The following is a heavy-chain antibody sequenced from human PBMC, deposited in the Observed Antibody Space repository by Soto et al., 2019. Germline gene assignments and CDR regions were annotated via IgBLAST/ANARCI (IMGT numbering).Heavy chain of an antibody. D-gene: IGHD5-12*01. J-gene: IGHJ4*02. V-gene: IGHV3-64*01. CDR1: GFTFSSYA. CDR3: ARRDGYTFAY. Sequence: EVQLVESGGGLVQPGGSLRLSCAASGFTFSSYAMHWVRQAPGKALEYVSAISSNGGSTYYANSVKGRFTISRDNSKNSLDLQLGSLRAEAIVVYYCARRDGYTFAYWGQGTLVTVSS. CDR2: ISSNGGST.